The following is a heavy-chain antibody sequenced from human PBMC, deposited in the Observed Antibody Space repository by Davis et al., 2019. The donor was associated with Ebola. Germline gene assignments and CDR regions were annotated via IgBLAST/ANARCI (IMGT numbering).Heavy chain of an antibody. J-gene: IGHJ3*02. CDR2: IYYSGST. CDR1: GGSVSSGSYY. Sequence: SETLSLTCTVSGGSVSSGSYYWSWIRQPPGKGLEWIGYIYYSGSTNYNPSLKSRVTISVDTSKNQFSLKLSSVTAADTAVYYCARDKSAIEAFDIWGQGTMVTVSS. CDR3: ARDKSAIEAFDI. V-gene: IGHV4-61*01.